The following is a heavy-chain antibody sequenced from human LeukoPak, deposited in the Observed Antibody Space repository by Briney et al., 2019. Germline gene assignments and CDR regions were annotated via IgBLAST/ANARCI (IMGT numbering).Heavy chain of an antibody. D-gene: IGHD1-26*01. CDR2: IYYSGST. J-gene: IGHJ4*02. V-gene: IGHV4-59*01. CDR3: ARGRPGWELLDY. CDR1: GGSISSYY. Sequence: SETLSLTCTVSGGSISSYYWSWIRQPPGKGLEWIGYIYYSGSTNYNPSLKSRVTISVDTSKNQSSLKLSSVTAADTAVYYCARGRPGWELLDYWGQGTLVTVSS.